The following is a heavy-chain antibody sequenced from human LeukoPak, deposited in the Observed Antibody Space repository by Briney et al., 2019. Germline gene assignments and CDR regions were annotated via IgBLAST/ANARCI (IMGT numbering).Heavy chain of an antibody. Sequence: GGSLRLSCAASGFSFSSYWMSWVRRAPGKGLEWVANIKKDGSEKYYVDSVKGRFTISRDTAKNSLYLQVNSLRAEDTAVYCCARNRIDYWGQGTLVTVSS. V-gene: IGHV3-7*01. CDR2: IKKDGSEK. CDR3: ARNRIDY. CDR1: GFSFSSYW. J-gene: IGHJ4*02. D-gene: IGHD2/OR15-2a*01.